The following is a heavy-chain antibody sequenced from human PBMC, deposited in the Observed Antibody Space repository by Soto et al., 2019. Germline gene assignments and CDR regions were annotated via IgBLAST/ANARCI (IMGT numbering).Heavy chain of an antibody. J-gene: IGHJ4*02. Sequence: QVQLQQWGAGLLKPSETLSLTCAISGGSFSGYYWSWIRQPPGKGLEWIGEIIHDGITNYNPSLKSRVTISLDTSKNPFSLKLTSVTAADTAVYYCAGRYCTGGSCYRTWGQGTLVTVSS. CDR3: AGRYCTGGSCYRT. D-gene: IGHD2-15*01. CDR2: IIHDGIT. V-gene: IGHV4-34*12. CDR1: GGSFSGYY.